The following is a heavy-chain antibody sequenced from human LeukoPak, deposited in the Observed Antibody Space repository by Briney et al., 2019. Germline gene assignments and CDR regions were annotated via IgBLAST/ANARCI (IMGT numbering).Heavy chain of an antibody. CDR1: GGSSSSYY. Sequence: SETLSRTCTVSGGSSSSYYWSWIRQPPGKGLEWIGYIYYSGSTNYNPSLKSRVTISVDTSKNQFSLKLSSVTAADTAVYYCARAVSSGWPHYYYYGMDVWGQGTTVTVSS. V-gene: IGHV4-59*01. CDR3: ARAVSSGWPHYYYYGMDV. D-gene: IGHD6-19*01. CDR2: IYYSGST. J-gene: IGHJ6*02.